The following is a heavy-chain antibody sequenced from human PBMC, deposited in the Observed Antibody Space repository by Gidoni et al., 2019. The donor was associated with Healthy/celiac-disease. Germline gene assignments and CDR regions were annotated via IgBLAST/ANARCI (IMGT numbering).Heavy chain of an antibody. CDR3: ARYGGNSVKNFDY. Sequence: EVQLLESGGGLVQPGGSLRLSCAASVFPFSSYAMSWVRQAPGKGLEWVSAISGSGGSTYYADSVKGRFTISRDNSKNTLYLQMNSLRAEDTAVYYCARYGGNSVKNFDYWGQGTLVTVSS. CDR1: VFPFSSYA. V-gene: IGHV3-23*01. J-gene: IGHJ4*02. D-gene: IGHD2-21*02. CDR2: ISGSGGST.